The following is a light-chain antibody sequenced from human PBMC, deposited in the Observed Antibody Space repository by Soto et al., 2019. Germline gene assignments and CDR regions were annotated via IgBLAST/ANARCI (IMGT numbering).Light chain of an antibody. J-gene: IGLJ1*01. CDR1: SSNIGNNA. CDR3: AAWDDSLNGYV. Sequence: QSVLTQPPSVSEAPRQRVTISCSGSSSNIGNNAVNWYQQLPGKAPKLLIYYDDLLPSGVSDRFSGSKSGTSASLAISGLRSEDEADDYCAAWDDSLNGYVFGTGTKVTVL. CDR2: YDD. V-gene: IGLV1-36*01.